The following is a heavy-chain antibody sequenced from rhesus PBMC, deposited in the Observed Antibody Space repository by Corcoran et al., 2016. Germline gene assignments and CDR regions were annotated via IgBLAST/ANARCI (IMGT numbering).Heavy chain of an antibody. D-gene: IGHD2-21*01. CDR2: IYGTSGST. V-gene: IGHV4-76*01. J-gene: IGHJ3*01. CDR3: VRDSGCTGSGCHDAFDF. CDR1: GGSISSGYD. Sequence: QVQLQESGPGVVKPSETLSLTCAVSGGSISSGYDWSWIRQPPGKGLEWIGYIYGTSGSTNYNPSLKNRVTISKDASKNQFFLKLSSATAADTAVYYCVRDSGCTGSGCHDAFDFWGQGLRVTVSS.